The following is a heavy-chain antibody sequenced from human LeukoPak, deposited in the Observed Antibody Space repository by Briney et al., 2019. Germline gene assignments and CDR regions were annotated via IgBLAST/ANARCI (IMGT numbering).Heavy chain of an antibody. V-gene: IGHV1-69*08. CDR2: ITPLFGTT. CDR3: ASTTVTTPDHGYIDL. CDR1: GGTFNSYT. Sequence: GASVKVSCKASGGTFNSYTLIWVRQAPGQGLEWMGRITPLFGTTIYAQQFQASVTFSVDKSTNTAYLELSSLRPEDTAIYYCASTTVTTPDHGYIDLWGRGTLVTVSS. D-gene: IGHD4-17*01. J-gene: IGHJ2*01.